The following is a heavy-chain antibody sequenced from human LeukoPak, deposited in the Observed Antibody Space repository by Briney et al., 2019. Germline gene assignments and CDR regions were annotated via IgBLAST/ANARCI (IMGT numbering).Heavy chain of an antibody. Sequence: GGSLRLSCAASGFTFSDYYMSWIRQAPGKGLEWVSAISGSGGSTYYADSVKGRFTISRDNSKNTLYLQMNSLRAEDTAVYYCAKGSVAVAGHFDYWGQGTLVTVSS. CDR1: GFTFSDYY. V-gene: IGHV3-23*01. CDR3: AKGSVAVAGHFDY. J-gene: IGHJ4*02. CDR2: ISGSGGST. D-gene: IGHD6-19*01.